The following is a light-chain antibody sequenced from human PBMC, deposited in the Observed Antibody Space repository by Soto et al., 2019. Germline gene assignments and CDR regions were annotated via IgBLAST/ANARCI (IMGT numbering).Light chain of an antibody. CDR1: DSNIGRYF. CDR3: GTWDSSLSAGV. V-gene: IGLV1-51*01. J-gene: IGLJ1*01. Sequence: QSVLTQPPSVSAAPGQKVTISCSGSDSNIGRYFVSWYQQFPGTAPKLLIYDNDKRPPGIPDRFSGSKSGASATLGITGLQTGDEADYYCGTWDSSLSAGVFGSGTKVTVL. CDR2: DND.